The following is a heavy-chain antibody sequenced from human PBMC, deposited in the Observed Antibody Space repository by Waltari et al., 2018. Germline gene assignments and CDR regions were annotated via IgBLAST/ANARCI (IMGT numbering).Heavy chain of an antibody. J-gene: IGHJ4*02. Sequence: QVQLQESGPGLVKPSQTLSLPCPVSGGSIRSGSSYWSWIRQPAGKGLEWVGRIYTSGSTNYNPSLKSRVTISVDTSKNQFSLKLSSVTAADTAVYYCARGPSAPVPAAIIWGQGTLVTVSS. CDR1: GGSIRSGSSY. CDR3: ARGPSAPVPAAII. CDR2: IYTSGST. D-gene: IGHD2-2*02. V-gene: IGHV4-61*02.